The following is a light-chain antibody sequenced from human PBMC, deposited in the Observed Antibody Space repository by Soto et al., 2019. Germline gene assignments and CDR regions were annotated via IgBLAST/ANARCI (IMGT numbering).Light chain of an antibody. CDR3: HQSYSTTWT. J-gene: IGKJ1*01. CDR2: GAS. V-gene: IGKV3-15*01. CDR1: QSVTTN. Sequence: LVLTQSPATLSVSPGERATLSCRASQSVTTNMAWYQQKXGXXPRLLIYGASTRATGIPARFSGSGYGTQLTLTISSLQPEDFATYSGHQSYSTTWTFGQGNTVDIK.